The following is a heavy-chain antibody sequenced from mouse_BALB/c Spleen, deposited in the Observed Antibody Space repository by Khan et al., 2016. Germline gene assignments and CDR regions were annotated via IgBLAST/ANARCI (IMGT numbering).Heavy chain of an antibody. J-gene: IGHJ4*01. D-gene: IGHD1-1*01. Sequence: QVQLKQSGPGLVAPSQSLSITCTVSGFSLTSYGVHWVRQPPGKGLEWLGVIWARGSTNYNSALMSSLSFSKDNSTSQVFLILNSLQTDDTAIYSCARDYYGSSCYAMDNWGQGT. V-gene: IGHV2-9*02. CDR3: ARDYYGSSCYAMDN. CDR2: IWARGST. CDR1: GFSLTSYG.